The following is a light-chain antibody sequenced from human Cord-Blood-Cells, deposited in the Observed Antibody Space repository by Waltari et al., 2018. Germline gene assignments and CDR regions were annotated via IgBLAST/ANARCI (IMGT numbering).Light chain of an antibody. CDR3: QQYYSTPYT. V-gene: IGKV4-1*01. CDR2: RAC. J-gene: IGKJ2*01. CDR1: QSVLYSSNNKNY. Sequence: DIVMTQSPDSLAVSLGERATINCKSSQSVLYSSNNKNYLAWYQQKPGQPPKLRIYRACTGESGVADRFSASGSGTDFTLTISSLQAEDVAVYYCQQYYSTPYTFGQGTKLEIK.